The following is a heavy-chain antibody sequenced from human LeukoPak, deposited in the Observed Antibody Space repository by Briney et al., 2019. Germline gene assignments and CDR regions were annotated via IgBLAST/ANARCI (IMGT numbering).Heavy chain of an antibody. CDR2: ISDDGTTT. CDR3: ARDKAGYCGGGSCP. Sequence: GGSLRLSCVASGFTFSDYWMHWVRQAPGKGLVWVSRISDDGTTTTYADSVKGRFTISRVSAKNTVYLQMNSLRPDDTGVYYCARDKAGYCGGGSCPWGQGTLVTVSS. D-gene: IGHD2-15*01. CDR1: GFTFSDYW. J-gene: IGHJ5*02. V-gene: IGHV3-74*03.